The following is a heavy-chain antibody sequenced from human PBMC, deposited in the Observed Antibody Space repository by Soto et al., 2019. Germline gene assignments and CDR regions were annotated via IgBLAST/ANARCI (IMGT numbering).Heavy chain of an antibody. Sequence: GGSLRLSCAASGFTFDDYAMHWVRQAPGKGLEWVSGISWNSGSIGYADSVKGRFTISRDNAKNSLYLQMNSLRAEDTALYYCAKTRTSHLPSYFDYWGQGTLVTVSS. J-gene: IGHJ4*02. CDR1: GFTFDDYA. V-gene: IGHV3-9*01. CDR3: AKTRTSHLPSYFDY. D-gene: IGHD4-17*01. CDR2: ISWNSGSI.